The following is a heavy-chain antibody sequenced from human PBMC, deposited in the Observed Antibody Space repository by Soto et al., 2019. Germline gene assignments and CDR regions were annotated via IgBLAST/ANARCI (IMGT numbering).Heavy chain of an antibody. CDR3: ARERVAGIWGDAFDI. CDR1: GYTFTNHG. Sequence: QVQLVQSGTEVKKPGASVKVSCKTSGYTFTNHGINWVRQAPGQGLEWMGWINPYNANTNYAQKLQGRVTMTTDTSPTTADMDLRSMTSDDTDVYYWARERVAGIWGDAFDIWGQGTVVTVSS. J-gene: IGHJ3*02. V-gene: IGHV1-18*04. D-gene: IGHD3-16*01. CDR2: INPYNANT.